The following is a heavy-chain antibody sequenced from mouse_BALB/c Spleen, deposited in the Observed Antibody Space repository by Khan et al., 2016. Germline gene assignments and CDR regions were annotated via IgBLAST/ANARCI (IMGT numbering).Heavy chain of an antibody. CDR2: IYPGSGST. V-gene: IGHV1-55*01. CDR3: ARRYRYYYAMDY. J-gene: IGHJ4*01. D-gene: IGHD2-14*01. Sequence: QVQLQQPGAELVKPGTSVKLSCKASGYDFTSFWINWVKLRPGQGLEWIGDIYPGSGSTNYNEKFKSKATLTVDTSSSTAYMQLSSLASEDSALYYCARRYRYYYAMDYWGQGTSVTVSS. CDR1: GYDFTSFW.